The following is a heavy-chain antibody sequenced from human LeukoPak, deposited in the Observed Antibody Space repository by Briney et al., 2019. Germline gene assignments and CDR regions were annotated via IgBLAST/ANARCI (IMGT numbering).Heavy chain of an antibody. CDR1: GGSFSGYY. Sequence: SETLSLTCAVYGGSFSGYYWSWIRQPPGKGLEWIGEINHSGSTNYNPSLKSRVTISVETSKNQFSLKLSSVTAADTAVYYCARGLTLDYYDSSGYYSDYFDYWGQGTLVTVSS. V-gene: IGHV4-34*01. D-gene: IGHD3-22*01. CDR3: ARGLTLDYYDSSGYYSDYFDY. J-gene: IGHJ4*02. CDR2: INHSGST.